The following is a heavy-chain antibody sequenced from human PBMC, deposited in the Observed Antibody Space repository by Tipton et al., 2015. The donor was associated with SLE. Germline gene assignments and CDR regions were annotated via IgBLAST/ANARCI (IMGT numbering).Heavy chain of an antibody. CDR1: GFYVSDGFY. D-gene: IGHD3-3*01. V-gene: IGHV4-38-2*01. Sequence: TLSLTCAVSGFYVSDGFYWGWIRQPPGKGLEWIASIYHSGLTYSNPSLKSRIAVSVDTSKNQFSLRLSSVTAADTAVYYCARHPDFWSGQRWFDPSGQGTLVTVSS. CDR2: IYHSGLT. J-gene: IGHJ5*02. CDR3: ARHPDFWSGQRWFDP.